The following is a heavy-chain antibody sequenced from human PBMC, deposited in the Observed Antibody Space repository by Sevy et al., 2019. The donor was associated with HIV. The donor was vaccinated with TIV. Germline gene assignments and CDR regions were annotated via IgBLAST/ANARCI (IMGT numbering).Heavy chain of an antibody. CDR1: GGSISSYY. CDR3: ERLHYGDYGYYYYGMDV. Sequence: SETLSLTCTVSGGSISSYYWSWIRQPPGKGLEWIGYIYYSGSTNYNPSLKSRVTLSVDTSKNQFSLKLSSVTAADTAGYYCERLHYGDYGYYYYGMDVWGQGTTVTVSS. V-gene: IGHV4-59*12. J-gene: IGHJ6*02. CDR2: IYYSGST. D-gene: IGHD4-17*01.